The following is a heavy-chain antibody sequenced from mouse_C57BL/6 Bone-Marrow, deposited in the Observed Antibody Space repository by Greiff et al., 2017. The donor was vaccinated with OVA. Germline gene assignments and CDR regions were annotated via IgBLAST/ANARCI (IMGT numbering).Heavy chain of an antibody. V-gene: IGHV1-15*01. J-gene: IGHJ4*01. CDR2: IDPETGGT. CDR1: GYTFTDYE. CDR3: TRSYSNYYAMDY. Sequence: QVQLQQSGAELVRPGASVTLSCKASGYTFTDYEMHWVKQTPVHGLEWIGAIDPETGGTAYNQKFKGKAILTADKSSSTAYMELRSLTSEDSAVYDCTRSYSNYYAMDYWGQGTSVTVSS. D-gene: IGHD2-5*01.